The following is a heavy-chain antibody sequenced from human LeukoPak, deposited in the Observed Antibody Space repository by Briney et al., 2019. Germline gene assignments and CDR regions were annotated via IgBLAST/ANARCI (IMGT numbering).Heavy chain of an antibody. CDR2: VYTSGST. CDR1: GGSISNYY. J-gene: IGHJ6*03. CDR3: ARENWGYYYYMDV. Sequence: PSETLSLTCTVSGGSISNYYWSWIRQPAGKGLEWIGRVYTSGSTNYNPSLKSRVTMSLDTSKNQFSLKLSSVTAADTAVYYCARENWGYYYYMDVWGKGTTVTVSS. V-gene: IGHV4-4*07. D-gene: IGHD7-27*01.